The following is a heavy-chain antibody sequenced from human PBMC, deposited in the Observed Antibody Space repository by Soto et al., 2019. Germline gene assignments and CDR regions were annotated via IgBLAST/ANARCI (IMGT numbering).Heavy chain of an antibody. D-gene: IGHD3-22*01. Sequence: GGSLSLSCAASGFTVNSNYMSWVRQAPGKGLEWVSVIYSGGSTYYADSVKGRFTISRDNSKNTLYLQMNSLRAEDTAVYYCARAAVITNAVDIWGQGTMVTVSS. CDR1: GFTVNSNY. J-gene: IGHJ3*02. V-gene: IGHV3-66*01. CDR2: IYSGGST. CDR3: ARAAVITNAVDI.